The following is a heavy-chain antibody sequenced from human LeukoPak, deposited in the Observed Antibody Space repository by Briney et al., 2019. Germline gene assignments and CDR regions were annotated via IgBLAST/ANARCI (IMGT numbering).Heavy chain of an antibody. V-gene: IGHV3-23*01. J-gene: IGHJ4*02. Sequence: GGSLRLFCAASGFTFSRHGMTWVRQAPGKGLEWVSGISGSGGSTYYEDSVKGRFTICRDNSKNTLYLQLNSLRPEDTAVYYCAKNVGGTCYHNFDYWGQGTLVTVSS. CDR2: ISGSGGST. CDR3: AKNVGGTCYHNFDY. CDR1: GFTFSRHG. D-gene: IGHD3-10*02.